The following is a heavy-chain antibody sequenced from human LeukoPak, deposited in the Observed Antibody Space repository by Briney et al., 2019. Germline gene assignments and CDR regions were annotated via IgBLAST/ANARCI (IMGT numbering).Heavy chain of an antibody. V-gene: IGHV3-23*01. CDR3: AKGETVEMATMGGDY. Sequence: PGGSLRLSCAASGFTFSSYATSWVRQAPGKGLEWVSAISGSGGSTYYANSVKGRFTISRDNSKNTLYLQMNSLRAEDTAVYYCAKGETVEMATMGGDYWGQGTLVTVSS. CDR2: ISGSGGST. D-gene: IGHD5-24*01. J-gene: IGHJ4*02. CDR1: GFTFSSYA.